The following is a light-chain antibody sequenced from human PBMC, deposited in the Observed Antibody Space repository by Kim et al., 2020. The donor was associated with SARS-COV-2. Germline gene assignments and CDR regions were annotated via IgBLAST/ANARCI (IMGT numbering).Light chain of an antibody. CDR2: GKN. Sequence: SSEPTQDPAVSVALGQTVRITCQGDSLRSYYASWYQQKPGQAPVLVIYGKNNRPSGIPDRFSGSSSGNTASLTITGAQAEDEADYYCNSRDSSGNHQVVFGGGTKLTVL. V-gene: IGLV3-19*01. CDR3: NSRDSSGNHQVV. CDR1: SLRSYY. J-gene: IGLJ2*01.